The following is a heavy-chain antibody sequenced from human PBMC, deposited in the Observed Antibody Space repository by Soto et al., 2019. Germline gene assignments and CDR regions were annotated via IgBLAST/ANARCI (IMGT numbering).Heavy chain of an antibody. J-gene: IGHJ4*02. CDR3: ANSEGKKQLDHFDY. V-gene: IGHV4-4*02. CDR2: IFHSGNT. D-gene: IGHD6-13*01. Sequence: QVLLQESGPGLVKPSGTLSLTCTVSGGSIISDNWWSWVRQPPGKGLGWIGEIFHSGNTNYNPSLKSRVTISVDKSNNQFSLKLTSVTAADTAVYFCANSEGKKQLDHFDYRGQGTLVTVSS. CDR1: GGSIISDNW.